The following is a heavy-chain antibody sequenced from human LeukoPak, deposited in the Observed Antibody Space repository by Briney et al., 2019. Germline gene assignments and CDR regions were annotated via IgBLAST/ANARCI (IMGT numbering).Heavy chain of an antibody. J-gene: IGHJ6*02. V-gene: IGHV5-51*01. CDR1: GYRFTDYW. D-gene: IGHD1-7*01. CDR3: ARGAAGTTPDYYCSGLDV. CDR2: IYPGDSDT. Sequence: GESLKISCKGSGYRFTDYWIGWVRQMPGKGLEWMGIIYPGDSDTRYSPSFQGQVTISADKSINTAHLQWSSLKASDTAMYYCARGAAGTTPDYYCSGLDVWGQGTTVRVSS.